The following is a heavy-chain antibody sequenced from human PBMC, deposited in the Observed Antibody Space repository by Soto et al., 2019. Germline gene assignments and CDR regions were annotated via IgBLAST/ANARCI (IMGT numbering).Heavy chain of an antibody. V-gene: IGHV4-39*01. CDR1: GGSISSSSYY. Sequence: QLQLQESGPGLVKPSETLSLTCTVSGGSISSSSYYWGWIRQPPGKGLEWIGSIYYSGSTYYNPSLKSRVTISVDTSNNQCYVKLSSVTAANTAVYHFARHTSAISISYHRGRGTMVTVYS. D-gene: IGHD3-3*01. CDR3: ARHTSAISISYH. CDR2: IYYSGST. J-gene: IGHJ4*02.